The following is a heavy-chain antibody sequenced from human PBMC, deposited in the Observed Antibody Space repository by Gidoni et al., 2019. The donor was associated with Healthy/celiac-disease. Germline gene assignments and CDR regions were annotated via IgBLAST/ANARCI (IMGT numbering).Heavy chain of an antibody. CDR2: IRSKAYGGTT. V-gene: IGHV3-49*03. Sequence: PGRSLRLSCTASGFTFGDYAMSWFRQAPGKGLEWVGFIRSKAYGGTTEYAASVKGRFTISRDDSKSIAYLQMNSLKTEDTAVYYCTRRIGGYSGYEIDYWGQGTLVTVSS. D-gene: IGHD5-12*01. CDR3: TRRIGGYSGYEIDY. CDR1: GFTFGDYA. J-gene: IGHJ4*02.